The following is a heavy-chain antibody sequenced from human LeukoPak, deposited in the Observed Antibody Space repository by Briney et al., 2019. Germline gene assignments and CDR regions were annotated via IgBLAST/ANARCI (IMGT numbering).Heavy chain of an antibody. J-gene: IGHJ5*02. Sequence: PGGSLRLSCAASGFTFDDYGMSWVRQAPGKGLEWVSGINWNGGSTGYADSVKGRFTISRDNAKNSLYLQMNSLRAEDTAVYYCARIQWGVIAAAGTLSEPWGQGTLVTVSS. CDR3: ARIQWGVIAAAGTLSEP. V-gene: IGHV3-20*04. CDR2: INWNGGST. CDR1: GFTFDDYG. D-gene: IGHD6-13*01.